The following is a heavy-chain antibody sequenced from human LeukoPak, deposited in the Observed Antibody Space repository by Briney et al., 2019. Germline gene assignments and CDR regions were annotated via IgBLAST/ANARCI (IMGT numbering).Heavy chain of an antibody. D-gene: IGHD5-12*01. CDR3: ASSSVGYGPYFDY. CDR2: IYHSGST. V-gene: IGHV4-4*02. CDR1: GGSISSSNW. Sequence: SETLSLTCAVSGGSISSSNWWSWVRQPPGKGLEWIGEIYHSGSTNYNPSLKSRVTISVDKSKNQFSLKLSSVTAADTAVYYCASSSVGYGPYFDYWGQGTLVTVSS. J-gene: IGHJ4*02.